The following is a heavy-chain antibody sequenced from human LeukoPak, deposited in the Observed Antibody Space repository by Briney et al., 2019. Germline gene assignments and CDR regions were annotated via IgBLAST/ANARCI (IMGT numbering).Heavy chain of an antibody. CDR2: ISADNGNT. D-gene: IGHD1-26*01. J-gene: IGHJ5*02. V-gene: IGHV1-18*01. CDR1: GYTFTSYG. Sequence: ASVKVSCKASGYTFTSYGISWVRQAPGQGLEWMGWISADNGNTKYAQKLQGRVTMTTDTSTSPAYMELRSLRSDDTAVYYCARDWAPLSGNYYDAWFDPWGQGTLVTVSS. CDR3: ARDWAPLSGNYYDAWFDP.